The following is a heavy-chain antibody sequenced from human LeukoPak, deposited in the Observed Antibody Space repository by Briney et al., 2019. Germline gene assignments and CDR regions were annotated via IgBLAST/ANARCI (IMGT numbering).Heavy chain of an antibody. Sequence: PGGSLRLSCAVSGLTFSNYWMHWVRQAPGKGLVWVSRIYNDGSSTSYADSVKGRFTISRDNAKSALYLQMNSLGVEDTAIYYCATKAREAPEWGQGTLVTVSS. CDR2: IYNDGSST. V-gene: IGHV3-74*01. CDR1: GLTFSNYW. CDR3: ATKAREAPE. J-gene: IGHJ4*01.